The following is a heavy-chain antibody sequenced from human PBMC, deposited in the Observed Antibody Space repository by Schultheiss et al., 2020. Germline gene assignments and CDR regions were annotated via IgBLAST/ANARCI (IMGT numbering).Heavy chain of an antibody. CDR1: GGSISSYY. J-gene: IGHJ5*02. D-gene: IGHD5-18*01. Sequence: SETLSLTCTVSGGSISSYYWSWIRQPAGKGLEWIGRIYTSGSTNYNPSLKSRVTMSVDTSKNQFSLKLRSVTAADTAVYYCARGLSGAMVLSNWFDPWGQGTLVNVS. V-gene: IGHV4-4*07. CDR3: ARGLSGAMVLSNWFDP. CDR2: IYTSGST.